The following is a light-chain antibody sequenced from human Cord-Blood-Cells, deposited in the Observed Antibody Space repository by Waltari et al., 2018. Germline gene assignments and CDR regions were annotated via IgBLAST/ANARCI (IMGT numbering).Light chain of an antibody. CDR1: QSISSW. Sequence: DIQMTQSPSTLSASVGDRVTITCRASQSISSWLAWYQQKPGKAPKLLIYDAASLESGVPSRFSGGGSGTGCTLSISSLQPDDFATYYCQQYQSYWYTFGEGTKLEIK. V-gene: IGKV1-5*01. J-gene: IGKJ2*01. CDR2: DAA. CDR3: QQYQSYWYT.